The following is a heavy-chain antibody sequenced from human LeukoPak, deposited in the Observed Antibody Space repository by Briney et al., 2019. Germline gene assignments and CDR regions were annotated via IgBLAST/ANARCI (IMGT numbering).Heavy chain of an antibody. CDR1: GYTFTSYG. CDR3: ARDWGYISSGWQDVFDY. V-gene: IGHV1-18*01. CDR2: ISTYKGNT. D-gene: IGHD6-19*01. J-gene: IGHJ4*02. Sequence: ASVKVSCKASGYTFTSYGISWVRQAPGQGLEWMGWISTYKGNTNYAQKLQGRVTMTTDTSTSTVYMDLRSLRSDDTAVYYCARDWGYISSGWQDVFDYWGQGTLVTVSS.